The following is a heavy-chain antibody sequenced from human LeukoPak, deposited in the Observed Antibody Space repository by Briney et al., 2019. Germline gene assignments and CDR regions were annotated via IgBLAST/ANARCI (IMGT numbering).Heavy chain of an antibody. CDR3: ATADPLAAAGLEAFDI. V-gene: IGHV1-8*03. Sequence: ASVKVSCKASGYTFTSYDINWVRQATGQGLEWMGWMNPNSGNTGYAQKFQGRVTITRNTSISTAYMELSSLRSEDTAVYYCATADPLAAAGLEAFDIWGQGTMVTVSS. CDR2: MNPNSGNT. CDR1: GYTFTSYD. J-gene: IGHJ3*02. D-gene: IGHD6-13*01.